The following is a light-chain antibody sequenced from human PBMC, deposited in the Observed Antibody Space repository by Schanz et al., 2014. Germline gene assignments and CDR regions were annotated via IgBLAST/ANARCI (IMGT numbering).Light chain of an antibody. CDR1: QSISSSF. CDR2: DAS. J-gene: IGKJ5*01. Sequence: IVLTQSPGTLSLSPGERATLSCRASQSISSSFLAWYQQRPGQAPRHLFYDASSRASGIPDRFSGRGSGTDFTLTITRLEPEDFAVYYCQQYGKSPGTFGQGTRLQ. V-gene: IGKV3-20*01. CDR3: QQYGKSPGT.